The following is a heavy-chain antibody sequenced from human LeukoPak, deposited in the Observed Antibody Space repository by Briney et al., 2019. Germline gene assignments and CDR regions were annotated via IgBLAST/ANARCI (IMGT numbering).Heavy chain of an antibody. CDR1: GGSISSSSYY. CDR2: IYYSGST. J-gene: IGHJ6*03. D-gene: IGHD6-13*01. CDR3: ARPGYSSPTYYMDV. V-gene: IGHV4-39*01. Sequence: SETLSLTCTVSGGSISSSSYYWGWIRQPPGKGLEWIGSIYYSGSTYYNPSLKSRVTISVDTSKNQFSLKLNSVTAADTAVYYCARPGYSSPTYYMDVWGKGTTVTVSS.